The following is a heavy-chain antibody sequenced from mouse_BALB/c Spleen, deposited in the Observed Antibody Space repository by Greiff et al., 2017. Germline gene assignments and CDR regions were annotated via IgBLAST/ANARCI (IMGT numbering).Heavy chain of an antibody. Sequence: EVKLVESGGGLVQPGGSLRLSCATSGFTFTDYYMSWVRQPPGKALEWLGFIRNKANGYTTEYSASVKGRFTISRDNSQSILYLQMNTLRAEDSATYYCAREGAPIYYGNPWFAYWGQGTLVTVSA. J-gene: IGHJ3*01. D-gene: IGHD2-1*01. V-gene: IGHV7-3*02. CDR2: IRNKANGYTT. CDR1: GFTFTDYY. CDR3: AREGAPIYYGNPWFAY.